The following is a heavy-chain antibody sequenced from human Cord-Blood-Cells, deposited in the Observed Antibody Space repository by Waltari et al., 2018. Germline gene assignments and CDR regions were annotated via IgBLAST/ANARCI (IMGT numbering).Heavy chain of an antibody. J-gene: IGHJ5*02. CDR3: ARVERYCSSTSCYNNWFDP. D-gene: IGHD2-2*02. CDR2: INPILGIA. Sequence: QVQLVQSGAEVKKPGSSVKVSCKASGGTFSSYAISWVRQAPGQGLEWMGRINPILGIANYAQKCQGRVTITADKSTSTAYMELSSLRSEDTAVYYCARVERYCSSTSCYNNWFDPWGQGTLVTVSS. V-gene: IGHV1-69*09. CDR1: GGTFSSYA.